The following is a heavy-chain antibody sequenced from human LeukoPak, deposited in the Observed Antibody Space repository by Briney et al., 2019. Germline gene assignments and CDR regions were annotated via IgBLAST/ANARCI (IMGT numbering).Heavy chain of an antibody. D-gene: IGHD6-13*01. CDR3: ARDDIAAAATFDY. J-gene: IGHJ4*02. CDR1: GGSISSGSYY. V-gene: IGHV4-61*02. CDR2: IYTSGST. Sequence: SQTLSLTCTVSGGSISSGSYYWSWIRQPAGKGLEWIGRIYTSGSTNYNPSLKSRATISVDTSKNQFSLKLSSVTAADTAVYYCARDDIAAAATFDYWGQGALVTVSS.